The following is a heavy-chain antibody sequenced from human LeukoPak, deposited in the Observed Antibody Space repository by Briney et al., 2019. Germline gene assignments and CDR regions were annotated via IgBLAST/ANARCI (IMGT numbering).Heavy chain of an antibody. V-gene: IGHV4-34*01. CDR1: GGSFSGFY. J-gene: IGHJ3*01. CDR3: AREYQAAYYYDTNGLDV. CDR2: INHSGTT. Sequence: SETLSLTCAVYGGSFSGFYRNWIRQPPGKGLEWVGEINHSGTTNYNPSLKSRVTIAVDRSKNQFSLRLSSVTAADTAVYYCAREYQAAYYYDTNGLDVWGQGTMVTVSS. D-gene: IGHD3-22*01.